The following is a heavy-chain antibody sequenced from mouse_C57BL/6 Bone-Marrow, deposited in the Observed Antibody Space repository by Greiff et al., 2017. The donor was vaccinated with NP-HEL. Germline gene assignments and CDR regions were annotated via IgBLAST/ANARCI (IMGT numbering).Heavy chain of an antibody. D-gene: IGHD2-1*01. CDR1: GYTFTSYW. J-gene: IGHJ3*01. Sequence: QVQLQQPGAELVKPGASVKLSCKASGYTFTSYWMHWVKQRPGQGLEWIGMIHPNSGSTNYNEKFKSKATLTVDKSSSPAYMQLSSLTSEDSAVYYCARGLGCNSFAYWGQGTLVTVS. CDR3: ARGLGCNSFAY. CDR2: IHPNSGST. V-gene: IGHV1-64*01.